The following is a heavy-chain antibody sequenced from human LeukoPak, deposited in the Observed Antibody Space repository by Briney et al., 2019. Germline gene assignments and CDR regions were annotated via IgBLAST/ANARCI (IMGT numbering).Heavy chain of an antibody. V-gene: IGHV4-39*01. CDR2: IYYSGST. J-gene: IGHJ6*03. Sequence: NPSETLSLTCTVSGGSISSSSNYWGWLRQPPGKGLEWIGTIYYSGSTYYNPSLKSRVTISVDTSKLQFSLMLTSVTAADTAVYYCARHGSYYYYMDVWGKGTTVTVSS. CDR3: ARHGSYYYYMDV. D-gene: IGHD3-16*01. CDR1: GGSISSSSNY.